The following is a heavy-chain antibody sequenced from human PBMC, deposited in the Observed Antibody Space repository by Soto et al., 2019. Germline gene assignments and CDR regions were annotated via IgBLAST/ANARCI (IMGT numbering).Heavy chain of an antibody. CDR1: GGTFSSYA. D-gene: IGHD3-22*01. CDR2: ISAYNGNT. J-gene: IGHJ4*02. Sequence: ASVKVSCKASGGTFSSYAISWVRQAPGQGLEWVGWISAYNGNTNYAQKLQGRVTMTTDTSTSTAYMELRSLRSDDTAVYYCARDGYYYDSSGYATLFGYWGQGTLVTVSS. V-gene: IGHV1-18*01. CDR3: ARDGYYYDSSGYATLFGY.